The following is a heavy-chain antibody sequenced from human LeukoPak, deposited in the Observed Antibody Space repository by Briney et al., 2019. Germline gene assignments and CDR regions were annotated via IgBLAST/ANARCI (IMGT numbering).Heavy chain of an antibody. J-gene: IGHJ5*02. Sequence: ASVKFSCKASGYTFTSYDINWVRQATGQGLEWMGWMNPNSGNTGYAQKFQGRVTMTRNTSISTAYMELSSLRSEDTAVYYCARRRRGVVRGLAPFDPWGQGTLVTVSS. CDR2: MNPNSGNT. CDR1: GYTFTSYD. V-gene: IGHV1-8*01. CDR3: ARRRRGVVRGLAPFDP. D-gene: IGHD3-10*01.